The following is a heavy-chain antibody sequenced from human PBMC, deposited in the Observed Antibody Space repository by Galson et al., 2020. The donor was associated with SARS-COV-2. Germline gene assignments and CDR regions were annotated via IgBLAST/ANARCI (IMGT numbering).Heavy chain of an antibody. CDR1: GESFNGHY. J-gene: IGHJ4*02. V-gene: IGHV4-34*01. CDR2: INPTGSI. CDR3: ARGQRQVNMVLMIVSSGAFYVDS. D-gene: IGHD2-8*01. Sequence: SETLSLTCAVYGESFNGHYWSWIRQPPGKGLEWIGEINPTGSINYSPSLKSRITISADTSKNQFSLTLTSVTAADTAVYFCARGQRQVNMVLMIVSSGAFYVDSCCQGTLVTVSS.